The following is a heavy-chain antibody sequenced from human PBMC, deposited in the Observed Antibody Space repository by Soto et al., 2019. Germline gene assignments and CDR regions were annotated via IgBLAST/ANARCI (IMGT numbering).Heavy chain of an antibody. CDR3: AKGEATIFYYHMDV. CDR2: ISWNSNSI. CDR1: GFTFDDYA. V-gene: IGHV3-9*01. J-gene: IGHJ6*03. Sequence: EGQLVESGGGLVQPGRSLRLSCAASGFTFDDYAMHWVRQTPGKGLEWVSGISWNSNSIDYADSVKGRFTISRDNAKNSLYLQMNRLRAEDTALYYCAKGEATIFYYHMDVWGKGTTVTVSS. D-gene: IGHD1-26*01.